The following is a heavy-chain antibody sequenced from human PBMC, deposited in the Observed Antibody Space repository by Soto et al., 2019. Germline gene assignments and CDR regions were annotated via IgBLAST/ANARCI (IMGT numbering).Heavy chain of an antibody. CDR1: GGSISSSS. J-gene: IGHJ3*02. D-gene: IGHD3-22*01. Sequence: NPSETLSLTCAVSGGSISSSSWSWIRQPPGRGLEWIGYIYNNGRTDYNPSLKSRVTISVDTSKNHFSLKLSSVTPADTAVYYCARAGRYYDSSGYGAFDIWGQGTMVTVSS. CDR2: IYNNGRT. V-gene: IGHV4-59*01. CDR3: ARAGRYYDSSGYGAFDI.